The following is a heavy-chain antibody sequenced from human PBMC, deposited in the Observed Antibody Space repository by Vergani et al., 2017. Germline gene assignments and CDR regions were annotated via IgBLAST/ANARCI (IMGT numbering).Heavy chain of an antibody. D-gene: IGHD3-10*01. Sequence: QVQLVESGGGLVKPGGSLRLSCAASGFTFSDYYMSWTRHAPGKGLGWVSYISSSCSTIYYADPVKGRFTISRDNAKNSLYLQMNSLRAEDTAVYYCAGDGGYGSGSYYYYGMDVWGQGTTVTVSS. CDR2: ISSSCSTI. J-gene: IGHJ6*02. CDR1: GFTFSDYY. V-gene: IGHV3-11*04. CDR3: AGDGGYGSGSYYYYGMDV.